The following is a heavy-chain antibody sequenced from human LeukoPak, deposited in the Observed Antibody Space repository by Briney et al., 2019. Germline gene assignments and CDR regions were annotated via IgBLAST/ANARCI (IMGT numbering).Heavy chain of an antibody. D-gene: IGHD3-16*01. V-gene: IGHV4-59*11. Sequence: SDTLSLTCTVSGGSISSHYWSWIRQSPGKGLEWIWYVDYSGSTNYNPSLKSRVTISVDTSKNQFSLRLSSVTAADTAMYYCARVWGATSSYYYYMDVWGKGTTVTVSS. CDR3: ARVWGATSSYYYYMDV. J-gene: IGHJ6*03. CDR1: GGSISSHY. CDR2: VDYSGST.